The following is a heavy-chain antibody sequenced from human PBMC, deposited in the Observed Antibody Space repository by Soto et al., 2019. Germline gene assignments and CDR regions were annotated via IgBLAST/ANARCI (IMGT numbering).Heavy chain of an antibody. CDR2: INHSGST. Sequence: SETLSLTCAVYGGSFSGYYWSWIRQPPGKGLEWIGEINHSGSTNYNPSLKSRVTISVDRSKNQFSLKLSSVTAADTAVYYCARGGDGYNYWYFDLWGHGTLVTVSS. V-gene: IGHV4-34*01. CDR3: ARGGDGYNYWYFDL. J-gene: IGHJ2*01. D-gene: IGHD5-12*01. CDR1: GGSFSGYY.